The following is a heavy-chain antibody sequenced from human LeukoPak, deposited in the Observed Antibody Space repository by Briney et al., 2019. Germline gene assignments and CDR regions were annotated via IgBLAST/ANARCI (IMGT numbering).Heavy chain of an antibody. CDR1: GGSFSGYY. Sequence: SETLSLTCAVYGGSFSGYYWSWIRQPPGKGLEWIGEINHSGSTNYSPSLKSRVTMSVDTSKNQFSLKLSSVTAADTAVYYCARWGGRDAFDIWGQGTMVTVSS. CDR2: INHSGST. D-gene: IGHD3-3*01. J-gene: IGHJ3*02. CDR3: ARWGGRDAFDI. V-gene: IGHV4-34*01.